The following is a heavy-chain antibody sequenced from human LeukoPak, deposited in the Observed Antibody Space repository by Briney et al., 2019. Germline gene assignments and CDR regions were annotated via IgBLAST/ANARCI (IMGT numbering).Heavy chain of an antibody. CDR3: ASNQQPYYYYMDV. CDR1: GYSFTTHW. Sequence: GESLKISCKGSGYSFTTHWIGWVRQMPGKGLEWMGIIYPGDSETRYSPSFQGQVTISADKSISTAYLQWSSLKASDTAMYYCASNQQPYYYYMDVWGKGTPVTVSS. CDR2: IYPGDSET. D-gene: IGHD6-13*01. J-gene: IGHJ6*03. V-gene: IGHV5-51*01.